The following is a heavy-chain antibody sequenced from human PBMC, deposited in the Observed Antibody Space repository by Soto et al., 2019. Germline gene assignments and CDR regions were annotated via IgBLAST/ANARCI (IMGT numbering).Heavy chain of an antibody. J-gene: IGHJ4*02. V-gene: IGHV4-59*01. CDR3: ARVFDFWSGHDY. CDR1: GGSISSYY. Sequence: SETLSLTCTVSGGSISSYYWSWIRQPPGKGLEWIGYIYYSGSTNYNPSLKSRVTISVDTSKNQFSLKLSSVTAADTAVYYCARVFDFWSGHDYWGQGTLVTVSS. D-gene: IGHD3-3*01. CDR2: IYYSGST.